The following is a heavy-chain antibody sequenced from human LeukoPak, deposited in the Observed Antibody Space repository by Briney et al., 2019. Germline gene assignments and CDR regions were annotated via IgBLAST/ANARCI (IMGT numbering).Heavy chain of an antibody. CDR3: ARDISRVRGVIFNYYYGMDV. Sequence: ASVKVSCKASGYTFTGYYMHWVRQAPGQGLEWMGWINPNSGGTNYAQKFQGRVTTTRDTSISTAYMELSRLRSDDTAVYYCARDISRVRGVIFNYYYGMDVWGQGTTVTVSS. J-gene: IGHJ6*02. V-gene: IGHV1-2*02. D-gene: IGHD3-10*01. CDR2: INPNSGGT. CDR1: GYTFTGYY.